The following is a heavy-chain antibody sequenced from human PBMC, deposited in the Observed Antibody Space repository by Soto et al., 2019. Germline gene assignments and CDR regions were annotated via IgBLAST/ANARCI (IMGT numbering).Heavy chain of an antibody. J-gene: IGHJ3*02. CDR3: AKPRGYGGDSGPDAFDI. V-gene: IGHV3-23*01. CDR2: LSASGSST. D-gene: IGHD2-21*02. Sequence: EVQLLESGGGLVQPGGSLRLSCVASGFNPSNYAMNWVRQAPGKGLEWVSALSASGSSTYYADSVKGRFAISRDNSKNTLYLQMDSLRAYDTAVYYCAKPRGYGGDSGPDAFDIWGQGTMLTVSS. CDR1: GFNPSNYA.